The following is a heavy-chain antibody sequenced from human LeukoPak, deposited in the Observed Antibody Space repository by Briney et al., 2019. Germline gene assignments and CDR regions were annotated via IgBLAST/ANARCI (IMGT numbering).Heavy chain of an antibody. CDR2: ISGSGGST. V-gene: IGHV3-23*01. D-gene: IGHD5-24*01. J-gene: IGHJ4*02. CDR1: GFTFNNYA. CDR3: AKRGHRRGDGYNLGDFGY. Sequence: PGGSLRLSCAASGFTFNNYAMSWVRQAPGKGLEWVSAISGSGGSTYYADSVKGRFTISRDNSRNTVYLQMNSLRGEDTAVYYCAKRGHRRGDGYNLGDFGYWGQGTLVTVSS.